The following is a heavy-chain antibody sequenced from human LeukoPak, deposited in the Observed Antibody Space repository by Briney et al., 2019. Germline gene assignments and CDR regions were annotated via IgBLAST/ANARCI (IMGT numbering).Heavy chain of an antibody. CDR1: GGPISSYY. Sequence: PSETLSLTCTVSGGPISSYYWSWIRQPAGKGLEWIGRIFASESTNYNPPLKSRVTMSVDTSKNQFSLKLSSVTAADTAVYYCARTTAAATFDYWGQGTLVTVSS. CDR2: IFASEST. V-gene: IGHV4-4*07. D-gene: IGHD6-13*01. J-gene: IGHJ4*02. CDR3: ARTTAAATFDY.